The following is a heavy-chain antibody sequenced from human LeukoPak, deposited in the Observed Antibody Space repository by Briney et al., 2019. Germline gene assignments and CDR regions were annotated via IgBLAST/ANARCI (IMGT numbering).Heavy chain of an antibody. CDR2: IIPIFGTA. D-gene: IGHD3-16*02. Sequence: SVKVSCKASGGTFSSYAISWVRQAPGQGLEWMGGIIPIFGTANYAQKFQGRVTITADESTSTAYMELSSLRSEDTAVYYCARRTLLRLGELSPFDYWGEGTLVTVSS. J-gene: IGHJ4*02. CDR1: GGTFSSYA. V-gene: IGHV1-69*01. CDR3: ARRTLLRLGELSPFDY.